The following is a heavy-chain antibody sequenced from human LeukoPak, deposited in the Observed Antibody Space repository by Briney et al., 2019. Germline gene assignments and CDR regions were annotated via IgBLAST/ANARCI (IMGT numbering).Heavy chain of an antibody. D-gene: IGHD3-10*01. CDR2: INHSGST. Sequence: SETLSLTCAVSGGSFSGYYWSWIRQPPGKGLEWIGEINHSGSTNYNPSLKSRVTISVDTSKNQFSLELSSVTAADKAVYYCARGADYYGSGSYSVGYYYYYMDVWGKGTTVTVSS. J-gene: IGHJ6*03. V-gene: IGHV4-34*01. CDR3: ARGADYYGSGSYSVGYYYYYMDV. CDR1: GGSFSGYY.